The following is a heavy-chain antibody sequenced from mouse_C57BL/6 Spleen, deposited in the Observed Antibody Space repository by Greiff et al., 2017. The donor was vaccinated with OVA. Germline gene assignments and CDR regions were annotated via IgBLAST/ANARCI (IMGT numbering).Heavy chain of an antibody. CDR2: INPGSGGT. D-gene: IGHD1-1*01. J-gene: IGHJ3*01. CDR3: ARDYYGSSYVFAY. Sequence: QVQLQQSGAELVRPGTSVKVSCKASGYAFTNYLIEWVKQRPGQGLEWIGVINPGSGGTNYNEKFKGKATLTADKSSSTAYMQLSSLTSEDSAVYFCARDYYGSSYVFAYWGQGTLVTVSA. V-gene: IGHV1-54*01. CDR1: GYAFTNYL.